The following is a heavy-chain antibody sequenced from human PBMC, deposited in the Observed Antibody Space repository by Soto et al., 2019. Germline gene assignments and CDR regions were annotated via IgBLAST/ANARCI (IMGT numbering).Heavy chain of an antibody. Sequence: ASVKVSCKASGYTFTSYGISWVRQAPGQGLEWMGWISAYNGNTNYAQKLQGRVTMTTDTSTSTAYMELRSLRSDDTAVYYCARAWLGYDSPISYVDYWGQGTLVTVSS. V-gene: IGHV1-18*01. CDR3: ARAWLGYDSPISYVDY. CDR2: ISAYNGNT. CDR1: GYTFTSYG. D-gene: IGHD3-22*01. J-gene: IGHJ4*02.